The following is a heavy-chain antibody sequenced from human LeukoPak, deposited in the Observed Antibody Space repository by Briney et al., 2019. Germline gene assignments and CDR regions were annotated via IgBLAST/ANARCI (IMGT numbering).Heavy chain of an antibody. CDR2: IWYDGSNK. CDR1: GFTFSSYG. CDR3: ARESSSGGFDV. Sequence: GGSLRLSCAASGFTFSSYGMHWVRQAPGKGLEWVALIWYDGSNKYYADSVKGRFTISRDNSKNTLSLQMNSLRAEDTAVYYCARESSSGGFDVWGQGTMVIVSS. D-gene: IGHD6-6*01. J-gene: IGHJ3*01. V-gene: IGHV3-33*01.